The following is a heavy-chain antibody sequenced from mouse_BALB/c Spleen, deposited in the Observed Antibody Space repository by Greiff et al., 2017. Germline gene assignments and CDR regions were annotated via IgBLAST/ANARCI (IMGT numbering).Heavy chain of an antibody. D-gene: IGHD2-14*01. CDR1: GYSITSDYA. J-gene: IGHJ3*01. Sequence: EVKLMESGPGLVKPSQSLSLTCTVTGYSITSDYAWNWIRQFPGNKLEWMGYISYSGSTSYNPSLKSRISITRDTSKNQFFLQLNSVTTEDTATYYCARGDRFAWFAYWGQGTLVTVSA. CDR3: ARGDRFAWFAY. V-gene: IGHV3-2*02. CDR2: ISYSGST.